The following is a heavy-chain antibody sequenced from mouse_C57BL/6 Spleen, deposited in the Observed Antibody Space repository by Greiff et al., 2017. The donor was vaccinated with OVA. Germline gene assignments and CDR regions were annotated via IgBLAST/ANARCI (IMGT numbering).Heavy chain of an antibody. CDR2: IYPGNSDT. J-gene: IGHJ2*01. V-gene: IGHV1-5*01. D-gene: IGHD1-1*01. CDR1: GYTFTSYW. CDR3: TREHYYGSFFDY. Sequence: EVQLQQSGTVLARPGASVKMSCKTSGYTFTSYWMHWVKQRPGQGLEWIGAIYPGNSDTSYNQKFKGKAKLTAVISASTAYMELSSLTNEDSAVYYCTREHYYGSFFDYWGQGTTLTVSS.